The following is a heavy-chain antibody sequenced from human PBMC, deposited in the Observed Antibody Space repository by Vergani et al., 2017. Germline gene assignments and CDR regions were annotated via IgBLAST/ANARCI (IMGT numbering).Heavy chain of an antibody. CDR3: ARAQLSTFEY. V-gene: IGHV4-31*03. J-gene: IGHJ4*02. CDR1: GGSISSGGYY. CDR2: IYYSGST. D-gene: IGHD5-18*01. Sequence: QVQLQESGPGLVKPSQTLSLTCTVSGGSISSGGYYWSWFRQHPGKGLEWIGYIYYSGSTYYNPSLKSRVTISVYTSKNHFSLKLSSVTAADTAVYYCARAQLSTFEYWGQGTLVTVSS.